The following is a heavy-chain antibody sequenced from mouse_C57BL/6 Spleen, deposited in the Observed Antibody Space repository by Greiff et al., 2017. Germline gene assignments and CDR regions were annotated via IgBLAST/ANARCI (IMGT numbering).Heavy chain of an antibody. V-gene: IGHV1-63*01. CDR1: GYTFTNYW. CDR3: ARSDYYGSTYAMDY. Sequence: VKLQESGAELVRPGTSVKMSCKASGYTFTNYWIGWAKQRPGHGLEWIGDIYPGGGYTNYNEKFKGKATLTADKSSSTAYMQFSSLTSEDSAIYYCARSDYYGSTYAMDYWGQGTSVTVSS. J-gene: IGHJ4*01. CDR2: IYPGGGYT. D-gene: IGHD1-1*01.